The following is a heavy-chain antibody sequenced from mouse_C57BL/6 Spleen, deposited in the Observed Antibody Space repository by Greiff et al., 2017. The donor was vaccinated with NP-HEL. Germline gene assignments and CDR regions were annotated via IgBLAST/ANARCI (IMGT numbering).Heavy chain of an antibody. Sequence: VQLQQSGAELARPGASVKLSCKASGYTFTSYGISWVKQRTGQGLEWIGEIYPRSGNTYYNEKFKGKATLTADKSSSTAYMELRSLTSEDSAVYFCARKGDDGSFYAMDYWGQGTSVTVSS. CDR3: ARKGDDGSFYAMDY. CDR1: GYTFTSYG. V-gene: IGHV1-81*01. D-gene: IGHD2-3*01. J-gene: IGHJ4*01. CDR2: IYPRSGNT.